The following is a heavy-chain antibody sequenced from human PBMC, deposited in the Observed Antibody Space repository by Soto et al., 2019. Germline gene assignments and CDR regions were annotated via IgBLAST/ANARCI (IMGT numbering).Heavy chain of an antibody. CDR1: GDSVSNDNYY. CDR2: IYYSGTT. V-gene: IGHV4-61*01. Sequence: QVQLQESGPGLVKPSETLSLTCAVSGDSVSNDNYYWSWIRQPPGKGLEWIGYIYYSGTTNYNSYLKRRLRLSVDMSKNQFSLKLASVTAADTAVYFCARSQRGRTAFTFDYWGQGALVTVSS. D-gene: IGHD3-16*01. J-gene: IGHJ4*02. CDR3: ARSQRGRTAFTFDY.